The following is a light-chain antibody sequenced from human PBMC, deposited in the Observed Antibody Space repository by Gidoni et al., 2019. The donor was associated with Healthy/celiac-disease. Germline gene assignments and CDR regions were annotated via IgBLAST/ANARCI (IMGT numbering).Light chain of an antibody. V-gene: IGKV1-5*01. CDR1: QSISSW. Sequence: DIQMTQSPSTLSASVGDRVTITCRASQSISSWLAWYQQKPVKAPKLLIYDASSLESGVPSRFSGSGSGTEFTLTISSLQPDDFATYYCQQYNSSPTFGQGTKVEIK. CDR2: DAS. CDR3: QQYNSSPT. J-gene: IGKJ1*01.